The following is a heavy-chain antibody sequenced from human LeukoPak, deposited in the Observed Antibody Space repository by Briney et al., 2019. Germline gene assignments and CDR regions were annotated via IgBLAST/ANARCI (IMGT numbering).Heavy chain of an antibody. CDR1: GFTFSGYS. V-gene: IGHV3-73*01. CDR2: IRSKTNNYAT. J-gene: IGHJ4*02. CDR3: TPSVGTTIFDY. D-gene: IGHD1-26*01. Sequence: GGSLRLSCAASGFTFSGYSMNWVRQASGKGLEWVGHIRSKTNNYATAYAASVKGRFTISRDDSKNTAYLQMNSLKTEDTAVYYCTPSVGTTIFDYWGQGTLVTVSS.